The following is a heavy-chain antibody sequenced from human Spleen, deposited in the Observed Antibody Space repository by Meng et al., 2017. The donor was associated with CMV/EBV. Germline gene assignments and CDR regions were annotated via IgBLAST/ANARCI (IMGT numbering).Heavy chain of an antibody. Sequence: ASVKVSCKASGYTFTRYGISWVRQAPGQGLEWMGWISAYNGNTNYAQKLQGRVTMTTDTSTSTAYMELRSLRSDDTAVYYCARAVLRFLEWSETFDYWGQGTLVTVSS. CDR2: ISAYNGNT. CDR1: GYTFTRYG. CDR3: ARAVLRFLEWSETFDY. D-gene: IGHD3-3*01. V-gene: IGHV1-18*01. J-gene: IGHJ4*02.